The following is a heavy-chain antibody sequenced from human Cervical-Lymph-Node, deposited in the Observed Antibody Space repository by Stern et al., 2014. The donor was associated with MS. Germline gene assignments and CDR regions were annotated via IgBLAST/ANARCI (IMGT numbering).Heavy chain of an antibody. V-gene: IGHV3-48*01. Sequence: EVQLVESGGGLVQPGGSLRLSCAASGFTFSIYSMNWVRQAPGKGLEWVSYISSSSSKIHYTDSVKGRFTISRDNAKNSVYLQMNSLRAEDTAVYYCTRAESDYWGQGTLVIVSS. J-gene: IGHJ4*02. D-gene: IGHD1-14*01. CDR2: ISSSSSKI. CDR1: GFTFSIYS. CDR3: TRAESDY.